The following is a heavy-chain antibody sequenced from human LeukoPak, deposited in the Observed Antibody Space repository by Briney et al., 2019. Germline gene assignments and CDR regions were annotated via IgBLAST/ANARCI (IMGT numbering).Heavy chain of an antibody. V-gene: IGHV1-46*01. D-gene: IGHD6-19*01. J-gene: IGHJ4*02. Sequence: ASVKVSCKASGYTFTSYYMHWVRQAPGQGLEWMGIINPSGGSTSYAQKFQGRVTMTRDTSTSTVYMELSSLRSDDTAVYYCAVIAVAGKESDYWGQGTLVTVSS. CDR1: GYTFTSYY. CDR3: AVIAVAGKESDY. CDR2: INPSGGST.